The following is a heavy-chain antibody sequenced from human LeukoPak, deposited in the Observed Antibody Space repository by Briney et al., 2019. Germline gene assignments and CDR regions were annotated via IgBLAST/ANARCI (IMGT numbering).Heavy chain of an antibody. D-gene: IGHD4-17*01. Sequence: GESLKISCKTSGYSFTYYYIAWVRQMPGEGLEWMGIIYPGDSDTRYSPSFQGQVTISADNSMKTAYLQWNSLQASDTAIYYCARATTPAGDSDWFDPWGEGTLVTVSS. CDR3: ARATTPAGDSDWFDP. J-gene: IGHJ5*02. CDR2: IYPGDSDT. CDR1: GYSFTYYY. V-gene: IGHV5-51*01.